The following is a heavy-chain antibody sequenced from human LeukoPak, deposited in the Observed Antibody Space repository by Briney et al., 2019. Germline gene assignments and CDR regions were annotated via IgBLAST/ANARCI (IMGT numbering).Heavy chain of an antibody. Sequence: PSETLSLTCTVSGGSISSYCWSWIRQPPGKGLEWIGYIYYSGSTNYNPSLKSRVTISVDTSKNQFSLKLSSVTAADTAVYYCARQGRGIQLWFFDYWGQGTLVTVSS. CDR3: ARQGRGIQLWFFDY. D-gene: IGHD5-18*01. J-gene: IGHJ4*02. CDR2: IYYSGST. CDR1: GGSISSYC. V-gene: IGHV4-59*08.